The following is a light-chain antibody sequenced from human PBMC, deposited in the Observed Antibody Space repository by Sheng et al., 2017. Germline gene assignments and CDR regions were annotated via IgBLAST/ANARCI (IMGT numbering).Light chain of an antibody. J-gene: IGKJ1*01. Sequence: EIVLTQSPATLSLFPGERATLSCRASQSVTSFLAWYQHKPGQAPRLLIYGASSRATGIPDRFSGSGSGTDFTLTISRLEPEDFAVYYCQQYGSSPTFGQGTKVEIK. CDR3: QQYGSSPT. CDR2: GAS. V-gene: IGKV3-20*01. CDR1: QSVTSF.